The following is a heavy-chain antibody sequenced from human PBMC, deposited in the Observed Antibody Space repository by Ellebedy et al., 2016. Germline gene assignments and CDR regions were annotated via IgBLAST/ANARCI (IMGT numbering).Heavy chain of an antibody. CDR1: GGSFSGYY. CDR2: INHSGST. V-gene: IGHV4-34*01. D-gene: IGHD2-15*01. J-gene: IGHJ4*02. CDR3: ARLMGRVAGVEY. Sequence: SETLSLXXAVYGGSFSGYYWSWIRQPPGKGLEWIGEINHSGSTNYNPSLKSRVTISVDTSKNQFSLTLTSVTAADTAVYYCARLMGRVAGVEYWGQGTLATVSS.